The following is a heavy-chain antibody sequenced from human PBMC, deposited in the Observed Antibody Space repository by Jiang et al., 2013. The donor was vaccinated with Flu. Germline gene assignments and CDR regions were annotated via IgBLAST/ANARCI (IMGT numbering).Heavy chain of an antibody. CDR1: GGSISSSSYY. Sequence: GLVKPSETLSLTCTVSGGSISSSSYYWGWIRQPPGKGLEWIGSIYYSGSSYYNPSLKSRVTISVDTSKNQFSLKLSSVTAADTAVYYCARGRGDSSGYSLAYFDYWGQGTLVTVSS. CDR2: IYYSGSS. CDR3: ARGRGDSSGYSLAYFDY. V-gene: IGHV4-39*01. J-gene: IGHJ4*02. D-gene: IGHD3-22*01.